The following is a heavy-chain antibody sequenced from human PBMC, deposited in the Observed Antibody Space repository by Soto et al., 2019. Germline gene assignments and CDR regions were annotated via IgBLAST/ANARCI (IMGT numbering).Heavy chain of an antibody. J-gene: IGHJ4*02. D-gene: IGHD3-16*01. Sequence: ESGPTLVNPTQTLTLTCTFSGFSLSTTEVVVGWIRQPPGKALEWLALIYWDDDKRYGPSLKNRLTITKDTSKNQVVLTMTNMDPVDTATYYCAHRAEMRRGGAYDYWGRGTLVTVSS. CDR1: GFSLSTTEVV. V-gene: IGHV2-5*05. CDR2: IYWDDDK. CDR3: AHRAEMRRGGAYDY.